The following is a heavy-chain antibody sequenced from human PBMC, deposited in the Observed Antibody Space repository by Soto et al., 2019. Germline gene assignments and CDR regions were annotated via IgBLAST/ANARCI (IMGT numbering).Heavy chain of an antibody. D-gene: IGHD3-10*01. J-gene: IGHJ4*02. Sequence: QVHLVQSGAELKKPGSSVRVSCKASGDTFSSYTINWVRQAPGLGLEWMGRTIPILSMSNYALKFQGRLTITADISTSTAYMELSSLRSEDTAIYYCATSYGSGSQAFDYWGQGALVTVSS. CDR3: ATSYGSGSQAFDY. V-gene: IGHV1-69*02. CDR2: TIPILSMS. CDR1: GDTFSSYT.